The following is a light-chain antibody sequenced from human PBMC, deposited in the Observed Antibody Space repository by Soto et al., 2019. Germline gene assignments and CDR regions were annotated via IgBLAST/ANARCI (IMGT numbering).Light chain of an antibody. V-gene: IGKV1-5*01. J-gene: IGKJ4*01. CDR1: QSISSW. Sequence: DIPMTQSPSTLSASVGDRVTITCRASQSISSWLAWYQQKPGKAPKLLIYDASSLESGVPSRFSGSGSGTEFTLTISSPQPDDFATYSCQQYNSYSPLTFGGGTKVEIK. CDR3: QQYNSYSPLT. CDR2: DAS.